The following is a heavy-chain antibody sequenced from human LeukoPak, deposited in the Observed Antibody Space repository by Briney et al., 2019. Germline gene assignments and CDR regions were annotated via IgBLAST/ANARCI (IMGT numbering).Heavy chain of an antibody. Sequence: PGGSLRLSCAASGFTFSSYSMNWVRQAPGKGLEWVSAISGSGGSTYYADSVKGRFTISRDNSKNTLYLQMNSLRAEDTAVYYCAKEGTYDILTGWLDYWGQGTLVTVSS. J-gene: IGHJ4*02. CDR2: ISGSGGST. D-gene: IGHD3-9*01. V-gene: IGHV3-23*01. CDR1: GFTFSSYS. CDR3: AKEGTYDILTGWLDY.